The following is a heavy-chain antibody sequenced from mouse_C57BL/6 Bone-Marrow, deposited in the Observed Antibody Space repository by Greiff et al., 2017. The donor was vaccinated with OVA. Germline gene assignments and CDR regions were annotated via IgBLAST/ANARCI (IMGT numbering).Heavy chain of an antibody. CDR1: GYSFTSYY. V-gene: IGHV1-66*01. CDR3: ARYGRSYGSAY. D-gene: IGHD1-1*01. J-gene: IGHJ3*01. Sequence: VQLQESGPELVKPGASVKISCKASGYSFTSYYIHWVKQRPGQGLEWIGWIYPGSGNTKYNEKFKGKATLTADTASSTAYMQLSSLTSEDSAVYYCARYGRSYGSAYWGQGTLVTVSA. CDR2: IYPGSGNT.